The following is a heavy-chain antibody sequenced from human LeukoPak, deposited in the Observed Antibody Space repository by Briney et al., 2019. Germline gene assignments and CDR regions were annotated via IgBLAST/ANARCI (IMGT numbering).Heavy chain of an antibody. D-gene: IGHD3-10*01. Sequence: GESLKISCKGSGHSFISYWITWVRQMPGKGLEWMGRIDPSDSYTNYSPSFQGHVTISADKSISTAYLQWSSLKASDTAMYYCARPRTNYYDSGSYENWGQGTLVTVS. J-gene: IGHJ4*02. CDR3: ARPRTNYYDSGSYEN. V-gene: IGHV5-10-1*01. CDR2: IDPSDSYT. CDR1: GHSFISYW.